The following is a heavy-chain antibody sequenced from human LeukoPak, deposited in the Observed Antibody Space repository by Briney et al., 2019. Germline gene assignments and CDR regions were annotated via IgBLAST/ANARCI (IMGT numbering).Heavy chain of an antibody. CDR3: ARDQESATIVVVPAARIYYGMDV. CDR2: ISYDGSNK. D-gene: IGHD2-2*01. Sequence: GGSLRLSCAASGFTFSSYAMHWVRQAPGKGLEWGAVISYDGSNKYYADSVKGRFTISRDNSKNTLYLQMNSLRAEDTAVYYCARDQESATIVVVPAARIYYGMDVWGQGTTVTVSS. V-gene: IGHV3-30-3*01. J-gene: IGHJ6*02. CDR1: GFTFSSYA.